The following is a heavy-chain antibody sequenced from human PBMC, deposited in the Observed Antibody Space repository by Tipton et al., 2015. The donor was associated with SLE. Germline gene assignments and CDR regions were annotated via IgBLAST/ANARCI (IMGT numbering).Heavy chain of an antibody. V-gene: IGHV3-66*02. Sequence: GSLRLSCAASGFTVSSNYMSWVRQAPGKGLEWVSVIYSGGSTYYADSVKGRFTISRDNSKNTLYLQMNSLRAEDTAVYYCASLDSSGYYSYFDYWGQGTLVCVSS. D-gene: IGHD3-22*01. CDR2: IYSGGST. J-gene: IGHJ4*02. CDR1: GFTVSSNY. CDR3: ASLDSSGYYSYFDY.